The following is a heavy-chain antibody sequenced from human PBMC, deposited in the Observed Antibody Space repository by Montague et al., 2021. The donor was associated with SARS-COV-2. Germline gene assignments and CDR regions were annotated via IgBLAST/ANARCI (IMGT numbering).Heavy chain of an antibody. CDR2: FYTTGST. V-gene: IGHV4-4*07. J-gene: IGHJ2*01. CDR1: GGSISSYY. D-gene: IGHD6-19*01. CDR3: ARSTFYSSGWWDNWYFDL. Sequence: SKTLSFTCTVSGGSISSYYWSWIRQPAGKGLEWIGRFYTTGSTNYNPSLKSRVTMSVDTSKNQFSLKLSSVTAADTAVYYCARSTFYSSGWWDNWYFDLWGRGTLVTVSS.